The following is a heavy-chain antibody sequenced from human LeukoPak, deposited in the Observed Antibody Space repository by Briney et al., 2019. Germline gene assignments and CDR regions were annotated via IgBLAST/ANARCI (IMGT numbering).Heavy chain of an antibody. V-gene: IGHV4-4*02. CDR3: TRESGPYCPFGY. D-gene: IGHD1-26*01. J-gene: IGHJ4*02. Sequence: SETLSLTCGVSGGSITSTNWWSWVRQPPGQGLEWIGGISLTGRTNYNPSLIGRVIMSLDESRNQLSLTLTSVTAADTAMYYCTRESGPYCPFGYWGQGTLVVVPS. CDR1: GGSITSTNW. CDR2: ISLTGRT.